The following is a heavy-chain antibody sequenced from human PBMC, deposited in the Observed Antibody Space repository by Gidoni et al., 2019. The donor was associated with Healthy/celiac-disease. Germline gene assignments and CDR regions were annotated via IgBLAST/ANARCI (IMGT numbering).Heavy chain of an antibody. CDR2: IYYSGST. V-gene: IGHV4-59*01. CDR3: ARGGGHFGVVTPFDY. Sequence: QVQLQESGPGLVKPSETLSLTCPVSGGSISSYYWSWIRQPPGKGLEWIGYIYYSGSTNYNPSLKSRVTISVDTSKNQFSLKLSSVTAADTAVYYCARGGGHFGVVTPFDYWGQGTLVTVSS. J-gene: IGHJ4*02. CDR1: GGSISSYY. D-gene: IGHD3-3*01.